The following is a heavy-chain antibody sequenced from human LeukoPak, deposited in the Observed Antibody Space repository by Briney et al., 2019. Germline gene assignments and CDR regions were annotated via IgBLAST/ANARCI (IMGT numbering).Heavy chain of an antibody. CDR1: GYTFTSYD. J-gene: IGHJ4*02. Sequence: ASVKVSCKASGYTFTSYDINWVRQATGQGLEWMGWMNPNSGNTGYAQKFQGRVTITADESTSTAYMELSSLRSEDTAVYYCATADSYDIGIQWGQGTLVTVSS. CDR3: ATADSYDIGIQ. V-gene: IGHV1-8*03. D-gene: IGHD3-22*01. CDR2: MNPNSGNT.